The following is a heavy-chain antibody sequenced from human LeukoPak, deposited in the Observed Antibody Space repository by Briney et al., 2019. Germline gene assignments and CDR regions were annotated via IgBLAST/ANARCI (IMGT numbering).Heavy chain of an antibody. CDR3: AREKTLGDYGDYGFDY. Sequence: GGSLRLSCAASGFTFSTYAMHWVRQAPGKGLEWVAVISYDGSNKYYADSVKGRFTMSRDNSKNTLYLQVNSLRAEDTAVYYCAREKTLGDYGDYGFDYWGQGTLVTVSS. D-gene: IGHD4-17*01. V-gene: IGHV3-30-3*01. CDR2: ISYDGSNK. CDR1: GFTFSTYA. J-gene: IGHJ4*02.